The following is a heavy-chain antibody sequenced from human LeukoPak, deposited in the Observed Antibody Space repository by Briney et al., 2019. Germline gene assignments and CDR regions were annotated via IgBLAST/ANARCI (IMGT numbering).Heavy chain of an antibody. CDR2: IIPIFSTP. D-gene: IGHD3-22*01. J-gene: IGHJ4*02. CDR1: GGTFISYA. Sequence: SVKVSCKASGGTFISYAISWVRQAPGQGLEWMGGIIPIFSTPNYSQNFQRTVTITTDESTSTSYMELSSLRSEDTAVYYCARVNLDRDSSGFAFDYWGQGTLVTVSS. V-gene: IGHV1-69*05. CDR3: ARVNLDRDSSGFAFDY.